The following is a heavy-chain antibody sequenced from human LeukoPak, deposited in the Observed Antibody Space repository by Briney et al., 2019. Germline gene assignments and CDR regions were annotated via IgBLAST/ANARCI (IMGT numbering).Heavy chain of an antibody. D-gene: IGHD1-26*01. J-gene: IGHJ4*02. Sequence: GASVKVSCKVSGYTLTELSMHWVRQAPGKGLEWMGGFDPEDGETIYAQKFQGRVTMTGDTSTDTAYMELSSLRSEDTAVYYCATDRVGGRGSGSYPLSYWGQGTLVTVSS. V-gene: IGHV1-24*01. CDR1: GYTLTELS. CDR2: FDPEDGET. CDR3: ATDRVGGRGSGSYPLSY.